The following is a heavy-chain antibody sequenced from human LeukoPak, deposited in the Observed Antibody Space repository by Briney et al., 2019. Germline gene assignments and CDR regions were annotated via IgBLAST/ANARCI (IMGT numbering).Heavy chain of an antibody. V-gene: IGHV3-23*01. J-gene: IGHJ3*02. D-gene: IGHD4-11*01. CDR3: AKDLSTVSRRDAFDI. CDR2: ISGSGGST. Sequence: GWALRLSCAASGFTFSSYAMSGVRQAPGRGLEWVSAISGSGGSTYYADSVKGRFTISRDNSKNTLYLQMNSLRTEDTAVYYCAKDLSTVSRRDAFDIWGQGTMVTVSS. CDR1: GFTFSSYA.